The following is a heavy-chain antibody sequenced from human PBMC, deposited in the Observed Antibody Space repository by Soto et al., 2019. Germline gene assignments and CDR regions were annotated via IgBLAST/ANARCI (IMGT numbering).Heavy chain of an antibody. CDR2: VNPILSMS. V-gene: IGHV1-69*02. J-gene: IGHJ4*02. D-gene: IGHD3-10*01. CDR1: GDTFSFYS. CDR3: ATSYGSGYRDFDY. Sequence: QVQLVHSGAEVKRPGSSVTVSCKASGDTFSFYSINWVRQAPGLGLEWMGRVNPILSMSNYAQRFQGRVTMTADKSTSTAYMELSGLRSEDTAMYYCATSYGSGYRDFDYWGQGALVTVSS.